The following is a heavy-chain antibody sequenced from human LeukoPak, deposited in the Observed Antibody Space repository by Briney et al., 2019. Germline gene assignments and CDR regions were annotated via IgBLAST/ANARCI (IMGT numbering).Heavy chain of an antibody. Sequence: PGGSLRLSCAASAFTFSSYDMTWVRQAPEKGLYWVWTVSNSGGSTYYVDSGKSWFTISRDNSKNTLYLQMNSLRVEDTAVYYCAKPRHSSSWFYNFDYWGQGTLVTVSS. J-gene: IGHJ4*02. D-gene: IGHD6-13*01. CDR1: AFTFSSYD. CDR2: VSNSGGST. CDR3: AKPRHSSSWFYNFDY. V-gene: IGHV3-23*01.